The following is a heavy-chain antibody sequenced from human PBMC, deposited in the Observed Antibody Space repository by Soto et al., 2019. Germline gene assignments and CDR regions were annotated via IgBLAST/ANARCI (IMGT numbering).Heavy chain of an antibody. Sequence: PGGSLRLSCSASVFTFSSYEMNWFRQAPGKGLEWVSYITSGSTIYYADSVKGRFTISRDNAKNSLYLQMNSLRAEDTAVYYCARDTWRIPTDYWGQGTLVTVSS. V-gene: IGHV3-48*03. CDR2: ITSGSTI. CDR1: VFTFSSYE. J-gene: IGHJ4*02. CDR3: ARDTWRIPTDY.